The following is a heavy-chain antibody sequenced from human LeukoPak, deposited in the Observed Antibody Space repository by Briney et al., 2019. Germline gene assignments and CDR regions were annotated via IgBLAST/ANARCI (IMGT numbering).Heavy chain of an antibody. CDR2: MNPNSGNT. CDR3: ARTYGRSTGRDFDY. Sequence: ASVKVSCTASGGTFSSYAISWVRQATGQGLEWMGWMNPNSGNTGSAQKFQGRLTMTRSTSISTAYMELSSLRSEDTAVYYCARTYGRSTGRDFDYWGQGTLVAVSS. D-gene: IGHD1-14*01. V-gene: IGHV1-8*02. J-gene: IGHJ4*02. CDR1: GGTFSSYA.